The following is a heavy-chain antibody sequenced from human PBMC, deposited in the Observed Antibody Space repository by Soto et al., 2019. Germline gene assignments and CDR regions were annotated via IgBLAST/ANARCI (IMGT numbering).Heavy chain of an antibody. J-gene: IGHJ4*02. Sequence: SETLSLTCTVSGGSISSYYWSWIRQPPGKGLEWIGYIYYSGGTNYNPSLKSRVTISVDTSKNQFSLKLSSVTAADTAVYYCARVGGFGATTIDYWGQGTLVTVSS. V-gene: IGHV4-59*01. D-gene: IGHD3-10*01. CDR1: GGSISSYY. CDR2: IYYSGGT. CDR3: ARVGGFGATTIDY.